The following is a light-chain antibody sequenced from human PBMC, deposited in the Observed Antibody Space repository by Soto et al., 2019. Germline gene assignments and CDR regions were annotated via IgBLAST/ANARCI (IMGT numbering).Light chain of an antibody. Sequence: QSALTQPASVSGSPGQSITISCTGTSSDVGGYNYVSWYQQHPGKAPKLMIYDVSNRPSGVSNRFSGSKSGNTASLTISRLQAEDEADYYCSSYTSSRLYVFGTGTKVTVL. J-gene: IGLJ1*01. V-gene: IGLV2-14*01. CDR2: DVS. CDR3: SSYTSSRLYV. CDR1: SSDVGGYNY.